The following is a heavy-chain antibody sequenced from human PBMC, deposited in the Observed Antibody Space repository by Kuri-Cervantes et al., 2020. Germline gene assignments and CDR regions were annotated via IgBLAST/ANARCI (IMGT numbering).Heavy chain of an antibody. CDR1: GFTFSSYA. CDR2: ISGSGGST. D-gene: IGHD3-22*01. CDR3: AKDGFYYYDSSGFFDY. J-gene: IGHJ4*02. V-gene: IGHV3-23*01. Sequence: GGSLRLSCAASGFTFSSYAMSWVRQAPGKGLEWVSAISGSGGSTYYADSVKGRFTISRDNSKHTLSLRMNSLRAEDTALYYCAKDGFYYYDSSGFFDYWGQGTLVTVSS.